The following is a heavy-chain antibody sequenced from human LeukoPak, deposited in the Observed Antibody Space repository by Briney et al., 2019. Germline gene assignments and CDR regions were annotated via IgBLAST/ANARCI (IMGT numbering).Heavy chain of an antibody. CDR1: GFTFRTYG. V-gene: IGHV3-30*02. Sequence: GGSLRLSCAASGFTFRTYGMHWVRQAPGKGLECVAFIRYDGSNKYYADSVKGRFTISRDNSKNTLYLQMNSLRAEDTAVYYCAKFIAAAGPGGTDFDYWGQGTLVTVSS. D-gene: IGHD6-13*01. CDR2: IRYDGSNK. CDR3: AKFIAAAGPGGTDFDY. J-gene: IGHJ4*02.